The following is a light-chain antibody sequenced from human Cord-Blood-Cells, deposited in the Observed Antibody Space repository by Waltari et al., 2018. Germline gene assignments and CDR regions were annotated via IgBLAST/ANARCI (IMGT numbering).Light chain of an antibody. J-gene: IGLJ3*02. V-gene: IGLV8-61*01. CDR1: SGSVSTSYY. CDR3: VLYMGSGIWV. CDR2: STN. Sequence: QTVVTQEPSFSVSPGGTVTLTCGLSSGSVSTSYYPSWYQQTPGQAPRTLIYSTNTRSSGLPDRFSGSILGNKAALTITGAQADDESDYYCVLYMGSGIWVFGGGTKLTVL.